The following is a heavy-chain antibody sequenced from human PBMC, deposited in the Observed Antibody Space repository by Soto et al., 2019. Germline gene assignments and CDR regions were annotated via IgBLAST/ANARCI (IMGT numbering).Heavy chain of an antibody. D-gene: IGHD2-15*01. CDR2: IKHDGSVR. CDR3: GKARGAGSGL. Sequence: EVQLVESGGGLVQPGGSLRLSCAASGFTFSTYWMHWVRQAPGKGLEWVANIKHDGSVRYYVDSVKGRFTISRDNAQNSLYLHMNSLRAEDTAVYFCGKARGAGSGLWGQGTLVTVAS. J-gene: IGHJ4*02. V-gene: IGHV3-7*01. CDR1: GFTFSTYW.